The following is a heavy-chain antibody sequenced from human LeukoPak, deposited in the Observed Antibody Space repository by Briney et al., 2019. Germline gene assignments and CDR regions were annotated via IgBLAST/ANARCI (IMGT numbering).Heavy chain of an antibody. CDR1: GGSFSVYY. J-gene: IGHJ3*02. CDR3: ARGRGWLSSGYSPPGRFLGDAFDI. CDR2: INHSGSN. V-gene: IGHV4-34*01. Sequence: SETLSLTCAVYGGSFSVYYWSWIRQPPGQGLEWIGEINHSGSNTYHPSLKSQVTISVNTSKHQFSLKLSYVPAAATAVYYCARGRGWLSSGYSPPGRFLGDAFDIWEQGTRVTVS. D-gene: IGHD3-22*01.